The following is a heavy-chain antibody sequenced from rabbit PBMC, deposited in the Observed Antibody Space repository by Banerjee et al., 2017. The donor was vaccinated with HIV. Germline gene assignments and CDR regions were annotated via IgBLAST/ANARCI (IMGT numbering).Heavy chain of an antibody. J-gene: IGHJ4*01. CDR3: ARDLAGVIGWNFNL. D-gene: IGHD4-1*01. Sequence: QEQLEESGGDLVKPGGTLTLTCKASGFDFSTYGVNWVRQAPGKGLEWIACINSNTYNTVYATWAKGPFTISKTSSTTVTLQMTSLTAADTATYFCARDLAGVIGWNFNLWGPGTLVTVS. CDR2: INSNTYNT. CDR1: GFDFSTYG. V-gene: IGHV1S45*01.